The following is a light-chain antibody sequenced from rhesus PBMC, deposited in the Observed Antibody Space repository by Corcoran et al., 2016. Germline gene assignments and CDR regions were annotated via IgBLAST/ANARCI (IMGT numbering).Light chain of an antibody. CDR1: QSINSW. Sequence: DIQMTQSPSSLSASVGDTVTITCRASQSINSWLAWYQQKPGKAPKLLIYKASTLQGGVPSRFSGSGSGTDFTLTISSLLSEDFGTYFCQQYSSSPWTFGQGTKVEIK. CDR2: KAS. J-gene: IGKJ1*01. CDR3: QQYSSSPWT. V-gene: IGKV1-22*01.